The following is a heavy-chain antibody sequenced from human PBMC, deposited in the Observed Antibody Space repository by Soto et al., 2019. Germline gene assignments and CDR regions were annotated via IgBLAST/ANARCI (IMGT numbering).Heavy chain of an antibody. Sequence: GGSLRLSCAASGFPVSSNYMSWVRQAPGNGLEWVSVVHSGGNTYYADSVKGRFTISRDISKNTLYLQMNSLRAEDTAVYYCARAPYSSSWYTFDPWGQGTLVTVSS. V-gene: IGHV3-66*01. J-gene: IGHJ5*02. CDR1: GFPVSSNY. D-gene: IGHD6-13*01. CDR2: VHSGGNT. CDR3: ARAPYSSSWYTFDP.